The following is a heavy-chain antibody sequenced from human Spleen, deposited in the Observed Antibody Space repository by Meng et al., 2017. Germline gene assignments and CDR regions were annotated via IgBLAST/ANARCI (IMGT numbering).Heavy chain of an antibody. J-gene: IGHJ4*02. CDR1: GGSISSFY. CDR3: ARLRSSSWIYYFDY. Sequence: QVPLQESCPGLVKPSQTLSLTCTVSGGSISSFYWSWIRQPPGKGLEWIGYIYYTGTTHYSPSLTSRLTISVDTSKNHLSLRLTSVTAADTAVYYCARLRSSSWIYYFDYWGQGTLVTVSS. CDR2: IYYTGTT. D-gene: IGHD6-13*01. V-gene: IGHV4-59*01.